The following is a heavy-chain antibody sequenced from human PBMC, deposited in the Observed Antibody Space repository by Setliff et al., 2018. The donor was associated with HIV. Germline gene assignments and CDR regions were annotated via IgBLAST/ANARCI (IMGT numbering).Heavy chain of an antibody. CDR1: GYSINSGYF. V-gene: IGHV4-38-2*01. J-gene: IGHJ5*02. CDR3: ARSGGPTFDP. Sequence: SETLSLTCAVSGYSINSGYFWGWIRQPPGKGLEWIGNIFHDGSAYYNPSLRSRVTISVDTSKNQFPLKLNSVAAADTAVYYCARSGGPTFDPWGQGTLVTVSS. D-gene: IGHD3-16*01. CDR2: IFHDGSA.